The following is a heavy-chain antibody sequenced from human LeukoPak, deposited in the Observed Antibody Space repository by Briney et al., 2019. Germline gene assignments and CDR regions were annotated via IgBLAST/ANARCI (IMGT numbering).Heavy chain of an antibody. CDR3: ARGATMRNFDY. Sequence: GGSLRLSCAASGFTFSSYAMHWVRQAPGKGLEWVAVISYDGSNKYYADSVKGRSTISRDNSKNTLYLQMNSLRAEDTAVYYCARGATMRNFDYWGQGTLVTVSS. CDR2: ISYDGSNK. J-gene: IGHJ4*02. CDR1: GFTFSSYA. V-gene: IGHV3-30-3*01. D-gene: IGHD5-12*01.